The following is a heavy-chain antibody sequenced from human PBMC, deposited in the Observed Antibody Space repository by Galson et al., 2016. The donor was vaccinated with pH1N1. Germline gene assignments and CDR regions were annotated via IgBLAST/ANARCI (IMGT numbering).Heavy chain of an antibody. V-gene: IGHV3-64*02. D-gene: IGHD5-18*01. CDR3: ARDNGYYTDFDY. CDR2: IGTTGINI. Sequence: SLRLSCAASGFTFSRHTMHWVRQAPGKGLQYVSVIGTTGINIFYEDSVRDRFTVSRDNVRYTLHLQMDSLRTEDTAIYYCARDNGYYTDFDYWGQGTLVTDSP. CDR1: GFTFSRHT. J-gene: IGHJ4*02.